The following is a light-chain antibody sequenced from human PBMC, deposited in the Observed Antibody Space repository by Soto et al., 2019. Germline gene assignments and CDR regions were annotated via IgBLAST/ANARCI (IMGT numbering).Light chain of an antibody. V-gene: IGKV1-5*03. CDR2: RAS. CDR3: QQYSGYPWT. Sequence: DIQMTQSPSTLSASVGDRVTITCRASQSISVWLSWYQQKPGKAPKLLIYRASSLESGVPSRFSGSGSGTEFTLTISILQPDDFATYYCQQYSGYPWTFGQGTKVEIK. J-gene: IGKJ1*01. CDR1: QSISVW.